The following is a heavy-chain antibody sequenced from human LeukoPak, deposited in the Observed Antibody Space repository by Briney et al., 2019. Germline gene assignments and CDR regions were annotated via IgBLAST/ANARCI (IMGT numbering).Heavy chain of an antibody. V-gene: IGHV4-30-2*01. CDR3: ARGANRPDS. CDR2: IYHSGST. Sequence: SQTLSLTCAVTGGPISSGGYSWSWIRQPPGKGLEWIGYIYHSGSTYYNPSLKSRVTMSVDTSKSQFSLKLTSVTAPDTALHYCARGANRPDSWGRGTLVTVSS. D-gene: IGHD1-14*01. J-gene: IGHJ4*02. CDR1: GGPISSGGYS.